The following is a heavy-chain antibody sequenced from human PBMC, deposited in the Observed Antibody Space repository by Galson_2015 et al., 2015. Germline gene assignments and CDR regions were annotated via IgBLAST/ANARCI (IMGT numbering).Heavy chain of an antibody. CDR3: ARSRRDGYSVGYWYFDL. D-gene: IGHD5-24*01. J-gene: IGHJ2*01. CDR2: INAGNGNT. CDR1: GYTFTSYA. Sequence: SVKVSCKASGYTFTSYAMHWVRQAPGQRLGWMGWINAGNGNTKYSQKFQGRVTITRDTSASTAYMELSSLRSEDTTVYYCARSRRDGYSVGYWYFDLWGRDTLVTVSS. V-gene: IGHV1-3*01.